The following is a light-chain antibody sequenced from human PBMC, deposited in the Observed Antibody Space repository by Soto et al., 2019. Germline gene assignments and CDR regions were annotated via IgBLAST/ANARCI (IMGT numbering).Light chain of an antibody. CDR1: QSVATY. CDR2: DSS. Sequence: VLTQSPATLSLSLGERGTLSCRASQSVATYLAWYQQKPGQAPRLLIYDSSNRATGIPARFSGSGSGTDFTLTISSLEPEDFAVYYCQQRGSWPVTFGGGTKVEIK. V-gene: IGKV3-11*01. J-gene: IGKJ4*01. CDR3: QQRGSWPVT.